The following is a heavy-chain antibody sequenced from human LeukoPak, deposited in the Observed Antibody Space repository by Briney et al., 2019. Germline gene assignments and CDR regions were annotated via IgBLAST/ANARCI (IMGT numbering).Heavy chain of an antibody. D-gene: IGHD6-6*01. Sequence: GGSLRLSCAVSGFTFSSYWMSWVRQAPGKGLEWVANIKQDGSEKYYVDSVKGRFTISRDNAKNSLYLQMNSLRAEDTAVYYCARGLSGSSSPLYPFDSWGQGALVTVSS. CDR1: GFTFSSYW. V-gene: IGHV3-7*04. CDR3: ARGLSGSSSPLYPFDS. CDR2: IKQDGSEK. J-gene: IGHJ4*02.